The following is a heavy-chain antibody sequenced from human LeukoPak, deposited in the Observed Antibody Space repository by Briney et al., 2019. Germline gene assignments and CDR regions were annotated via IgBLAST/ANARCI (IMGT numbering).Heavy chain of an antibody. CDR1: GYTFSAYD. Sequence: ASVKVSCKASGYTFSAYDISWMRQAPGQGLEWMGGINTNTGNPTYAQDFTGRFVFSLDSSVSTAYLQIDSVEAEDTAVYFCARDLAVPGTARSYWGQGTLVTVSS. J-gene: IGHJ4*02. V-gene: IGHV7-4-1*01. CDR2: INTNTGNP. CDR3: ARDLAVPGTARSY. D-gene: IGHD6-19*01.